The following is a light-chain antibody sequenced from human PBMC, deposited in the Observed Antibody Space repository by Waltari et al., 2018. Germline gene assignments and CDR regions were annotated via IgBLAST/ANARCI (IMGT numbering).Light chain of an antibody. CDR1: FSNNGGGHP. CDR3: QSYDNKLKV. Sequence: QSVLTQPPSVSGAPGQTVTISCTGAFSNNGGGHPCHWYQRLPGAAPKLLIHKNNNRPSGVPARFSGSRSGASASLIIAGLQSEDEADYYCQSYDNKLKVFGSGTKVNVL. CDR2: KNN. J-gene: IGLJ6*01. V-gene: IGLV1-40*03.